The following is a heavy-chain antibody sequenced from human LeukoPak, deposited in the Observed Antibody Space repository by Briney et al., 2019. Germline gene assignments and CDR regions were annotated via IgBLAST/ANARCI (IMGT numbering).Heavy chain of an antibody. Sequence: NPSETLPLTCIVYAGSINKYFWNWIRQPAGKEMEWNGRIDSVGTSSYNPSLRGRVTMSVDTSKSHFSLEVTSMTAADTAMYYCARVCGSATNYRLCGFDVWGQGTVVTVSS. J-gene: IGHJ3*01. V-gene: IGHV4-4*07. D-gene: IGHD3-10*01. CDR2: IDSVGTS. CDR3: ARVCGSATNYRLCGFDV. CDR1: AGSINKYF.